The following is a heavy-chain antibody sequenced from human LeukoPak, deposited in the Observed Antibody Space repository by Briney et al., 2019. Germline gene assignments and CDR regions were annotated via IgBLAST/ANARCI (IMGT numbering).Heavy chain of an antibody. Sequence: GGSLRLSCTASGFTFGDYAMSWVRQAPGKGLEWVGFIRSKAYGGTTEYAASVKGRFTISRDDSKSIAYLQMNSLKTEDTAVYYCTRTFYYCSSTSCHLDPFDYWGQGTLVTVSS. CDR1: GFTFGDYA. CDR3: TRTFYYCSSTSCHLDPFDY. CDR2: IRSKAYGGTT. J-gene: IGHJ4*02. V-gene: IGHV3-49*04. D-gene: IGHD2-2*01.